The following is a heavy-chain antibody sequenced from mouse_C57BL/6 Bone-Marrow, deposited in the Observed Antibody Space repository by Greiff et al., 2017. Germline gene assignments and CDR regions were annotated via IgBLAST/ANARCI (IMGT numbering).Heavy chain of an antibody. CDR1: GYTFTSYW. Sequence: QVQLQQPGAELVRPGSSVKLSCKASGYTFTSYWMDWVKQRPGQGLEWIGNIYPSDSETHYNQTFKDKATLTVDKSSSTANMQLSSLTSEDSAVYYCARGNYYWYFDVWGTGTTVTISS. D-gene: IGHD1-3*01. CDR3: ARGNYYWYFDV. J-gene: IGHJ1*03. CDR2: IYPSDSET. V-gene: IGHV1-61*01.